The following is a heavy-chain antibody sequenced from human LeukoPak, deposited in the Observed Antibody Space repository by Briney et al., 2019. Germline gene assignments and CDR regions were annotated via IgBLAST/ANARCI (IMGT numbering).Heavy chain of an antibody. D-gene: IGHD3-3*01. V-gene: IGHV4-39*01. CDR1: GDSTNSRSYY. CDR2: IYYSGTA. CDR3: ARITDRTIFGEIMHGFDI. Sequence: SETLSLTCTVSGDSTNSRSYYWAWIRQPPGKGLEWIGSIYYSGTAYYNPSLKSRVTISVDTSKNQFSLKLSSVTAADTAVYYCARITDRTIFGEIMHGFDIWGQGTPVTVSS. J-gene: IGHJ3*02.